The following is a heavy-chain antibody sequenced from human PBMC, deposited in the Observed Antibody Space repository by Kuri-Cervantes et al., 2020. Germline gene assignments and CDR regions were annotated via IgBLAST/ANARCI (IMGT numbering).Heavy chain of an antibody. V-gene: IGHV1-69*13. CDR1: GGTFSSYA. D-gene: IGHD6-19*01. CDR3: AWSSADYYGMDV. Sequence: SVKVSCKASGGTFSSYAISWVRQAPGQGLEWMGGIIPIFGTANYAQKFQGRVTITADESASTAYMELSSLRSEDTAVYYCAWSSADYYGMDVWGQGTTVTVSS. J-gene: IGHJ6*02. CDR2: IIPIFGTA.